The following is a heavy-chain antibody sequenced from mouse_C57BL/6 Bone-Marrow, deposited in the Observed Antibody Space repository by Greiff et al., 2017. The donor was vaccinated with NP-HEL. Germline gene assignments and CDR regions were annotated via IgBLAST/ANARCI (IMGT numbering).Heavy chain of an antibody. D-gene: IGHD1-1*01. J-gene: IGHJ2*01. CDR2: IDPEDGDT. V-gene: IGHV14-1*01. CDR3: TTMNYGSSYGPVNYFDY. CDR1: GFNIKDYY. Sequence: EVKLVESGAELVRPGASVKLSCTASGFNIKDYYMHWVKQRPEQGLEWIGRIDPEDGDTEYAPKFQGKATMTADTSSNTAYLQLSSLTSEDTAVYYCTTMNYGSSYGPVNYFDYWGQGTTLTVSS.